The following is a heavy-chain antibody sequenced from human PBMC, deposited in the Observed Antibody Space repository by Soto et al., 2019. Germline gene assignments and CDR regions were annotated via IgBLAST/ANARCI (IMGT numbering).Heavy chain of an antibody. V-gene: IGHV1-69*01. CDR3: ARYYYDSSGYWEY. CDR1: GGTFSSYA. Sequence: QVQLVQSGAEVKKPGSSVKVSCKASGGTFSSYAISWVRQAPGQGLEWMGGIIPIFGTANYAQKFQGRVTITADESTSPAYMELSSQRSEDTAVYYCARYYYDSSGYWEYCGQGTLVTVSS. J-gene: IGHJ4*02. D-gene: IGHD3-22*01. CDR2: IIPIFGTA.